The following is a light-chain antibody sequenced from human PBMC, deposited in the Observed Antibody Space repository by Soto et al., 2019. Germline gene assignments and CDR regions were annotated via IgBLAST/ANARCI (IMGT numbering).Light chain of an antibody. Sequence: EIVLAQSPATLSLSPGERATLSCRAFQSVSSNLVWYQQKPGQAPRLLIYDASNRATGIPARFSGSGSGTDFTLTISSLEPEDSAVYYCQQRSNWPLTFGGGTKVEIK. CDR1: QSVSSN. V-gene: IGKV3-11*01. CDR3: QQRSNWPLT. CDR2: DAS. J-gene: IGKJ4*01.